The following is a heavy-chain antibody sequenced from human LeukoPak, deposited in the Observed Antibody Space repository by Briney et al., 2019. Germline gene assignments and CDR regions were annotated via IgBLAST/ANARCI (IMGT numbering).Heavy chain of an antibody. Sequence: GGSLRLSCAASGFTFSSHGMHWVRRAPGKGLEWVAVISYDGSNKYYADSVKGRFTISRDNSKNTLYLQMNSLRAEDTAVYYCAKDLWHGYNSYFDYWGQGTLVTVSS. V-gene: IGHV3-30*18. J-gene: IGHJ4*02. CDR1: GFTFSSHG. CDR2: ISYDGSNK. CDR3: AKDLWHGYNSYFDY. D-gene: IGHD5-24*01.